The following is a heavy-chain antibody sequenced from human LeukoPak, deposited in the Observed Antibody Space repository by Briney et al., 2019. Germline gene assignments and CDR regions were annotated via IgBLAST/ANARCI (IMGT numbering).Heavy chain of an antibody. D-gene: IGHD4-4*01. J-gene: IGHJ5*02. CDR3: AREITTVTTPHNWLDP. Sequence: GGSLRLSCAASGFTFDDYGMSWVRQAPGKGLEWVSGINWNGGSTGYADSVKGRFTISRDNAKNSLYLQMNSLRAEDTALYHCAREITTVTTPHNWLDPWGQGTLVTVSS. CDR2: INWNGGST. V-gene: IGHV3-20*01. CDR1: GFTFDDYG.